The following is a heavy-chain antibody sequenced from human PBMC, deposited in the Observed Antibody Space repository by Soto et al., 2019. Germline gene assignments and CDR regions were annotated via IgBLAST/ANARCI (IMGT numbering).Heavy chain of an antibody. CDR1: GYTFTSYG. CDR3: ARDFGVCSYGYELGGGY. J-gene: IGHJ4*02. Sequence: GASVKVSCKASGYTFTSYGISWVRQAPGQGLEWMGWISAYNGNTNYAQKLQGRVTMTTDTSTSTAYMELRSLRSDDTAVYYCARDFGVCSYGYELGGGYWGQGTLVTVSS. D-gene: IGHD5-18*01. V-gene: IGHV1-18*01. CDR2: ISAYNGNT.